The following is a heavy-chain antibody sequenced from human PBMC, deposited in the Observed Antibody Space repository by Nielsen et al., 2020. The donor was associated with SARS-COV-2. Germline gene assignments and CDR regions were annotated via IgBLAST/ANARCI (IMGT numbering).Heavy chain of an antibody. CDR3: ARSDSSSWYGNDH. CDR1: GYTLTSYY. CDR2: INPSSGST. J-gene: IGHJ4*02. V-gene: IGHV1-46*01. Sequence: ASVKVSCKASGYTLTSYYIYWVRQAPVQGLEWMGIINPSSGSTSYAQNFQGRVTMTRDTPTSTVYMELSSLRSEDTAMYYCARSDSSSWYGNDHWGQGTLVTVSS. D-gene: IGHD6-13*01.